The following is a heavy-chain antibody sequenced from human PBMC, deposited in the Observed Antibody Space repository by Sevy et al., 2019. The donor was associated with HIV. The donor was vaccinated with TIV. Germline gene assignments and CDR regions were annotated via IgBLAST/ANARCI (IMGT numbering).Heavy chain of an antibody. CDR1: GYSFTSYW. Sequence: GESLKISCKGSGYSFTSYWIGWVRQMPGKGLEWMGIIYPGDSDTRYSPSFQGQVTISADKSISTAYLQWSSLKASDTSMYYSRRGAGYDSTYFQHWGQGTLVTVSS. D-gene: IGHD3-22*01. CDR2: IYPGDSDT. J-gene: IGHJ1*01. CDR3: RRGAGYDSTYFQH. V-gene: IGHV5-51*01.